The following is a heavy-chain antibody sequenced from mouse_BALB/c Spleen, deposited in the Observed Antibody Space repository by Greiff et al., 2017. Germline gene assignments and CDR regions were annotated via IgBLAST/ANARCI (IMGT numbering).Heavy chain of an antibody. CDR1: GFTFSSYT. Sequence: DVMLVESGGGLVQPGGSLKLSCAASGFTFSSYTMSWVRQTPEKRLEWVAYISNGGGSTYYPDTVKGRFTISRDNAKNTLYLQMSSLKSEDTAMYYCARRGDYDGDPYYYAMDYWGQGTSVTVSS. CDR3: ARRGDYDGDPYYYAMDY. CDR2: ISNGGGST. V-gene: IGHV5-12-2*01. J-gene: IGHJ4*01. D-gene: IGHD2-4*01.